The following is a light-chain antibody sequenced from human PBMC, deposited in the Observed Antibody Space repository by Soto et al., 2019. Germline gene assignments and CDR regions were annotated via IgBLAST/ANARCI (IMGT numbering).Light chain of an antibody. CDR1: QRIDRY. J-gene: IGKJ1*01. CDR2: DAS. CDR3: QQYKDDAWT. Sequence: DIQLTQSPSTLSASVGDRVTITCRASQRIDRYLAWYQQKPGKAPKLLVYDASTLEGGVPSRFSGSGSATEFSLTISSLQPDDFATYYCQQYKDDAWTFGQGTKV. V-gene: IGKV1-5*01.